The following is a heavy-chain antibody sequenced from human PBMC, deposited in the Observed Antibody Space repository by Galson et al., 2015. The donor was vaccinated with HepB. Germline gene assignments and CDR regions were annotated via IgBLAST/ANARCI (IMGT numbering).Heavy chain of an antibody. V-gene: IGHV3-43*01. CDR1: GFTFDDYT. D-gene: IGHD1-1*01. CDR3: VKDWAATGTGYYFDY. CDR2: ISWDSGTT. Sequence: SLRLSCAASGFTFDDYTMHWVRQASGKGLEWVSLISWDSGTTYYAESVKGRFTISRDNSKNSLYLQMNSLRTEDTAFYYCVKDWAATGTGYYFDYWGQGTLVTVSS. J-gene: IGHJ4*02.